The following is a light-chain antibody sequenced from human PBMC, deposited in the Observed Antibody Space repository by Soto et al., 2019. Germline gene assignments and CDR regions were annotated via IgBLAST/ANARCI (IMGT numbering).Light chain of an antibody. CDR3: MQSLQAPQLT. CDR1: QSLLHSNGYNY. CDR2: LGS. V-gene: IGKV2-28*01. J-gene: IGKJ4*01. Sequence: DIVMIQSPLALPVTPGEPASISCRSSQSLLHSNGYNYLDWYLQQPGQSPQLLIFLGSNRASGVPDRFSGSGSGTDFTLKSSRVEAGDVGIYYCMQSLQAPQLTFGGGTRVEIK.